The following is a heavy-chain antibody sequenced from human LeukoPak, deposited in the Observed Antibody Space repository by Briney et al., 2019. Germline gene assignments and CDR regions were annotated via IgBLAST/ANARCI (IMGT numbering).Heavy chain of an antibody. CDR3: TTDLGIAAAGSWGRYYYYYMDV. CDR1: GFTFSNAW. CDR2: IKSKTDGGTT. D-gene: IGHD6-13*01. J-gene: IGHJ6*03. Sequence: GGSLRLSCAASGFTFSNAWMSWVRQAPGKGLEWVGRIKSKTDGGTTDYAAPVKGRFTISRDDSKNTLYLQMNSLKTEDTAVYYCTTDLGIAAAGSWGRYYYYYMDVWGKGTTVTISS. V-gene: IGHV3-15*01.